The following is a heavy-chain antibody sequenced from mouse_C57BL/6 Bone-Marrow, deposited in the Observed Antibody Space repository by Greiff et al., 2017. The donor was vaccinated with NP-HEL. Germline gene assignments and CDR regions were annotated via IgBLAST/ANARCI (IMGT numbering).Heavy chain of an antibody. J-gene: IGHJ3*01. CDR1: GYTFTSYW. D-gene: IGHD1-1*01. CDR3: ARRGYYGSSYVEFAY. Sequence: VQLQQSGAELVKPGASVKLSCKASGYTFTSYWMHWVKQRPGQGLEWIGMIHPNSGSTNYNEKFKSKATLTVDKSSRTAYMQLSSLTSEDSAVYYCARRGYYGSSYVEFAYWGPGTLVTASA. V-gene: IGHV1-64*01. CDR2: IHPNSGST.